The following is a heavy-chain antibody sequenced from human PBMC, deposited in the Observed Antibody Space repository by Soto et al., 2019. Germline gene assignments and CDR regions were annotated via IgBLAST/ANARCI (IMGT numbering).Heavy chain of an antibody. D-gene: IGHD3-10*01. CDR3: AAELCFGKLSVV. V-gene: IGHV1-69*01. CDR2: IIPLFGTT. CDR1: GDTFKNCV. J-gene: IGHJ6*02. Sequence: QVQVVQSGVEVRRPGSSVKVSCKASGDTFKNCVISWVRQAPGQGLEWMGGIIPLFGTTDFAQRFQGRLTITTDESTTTAYMELSRLRSEDTATYYCAAELCFGKLSVVWGQGITVIVSS.